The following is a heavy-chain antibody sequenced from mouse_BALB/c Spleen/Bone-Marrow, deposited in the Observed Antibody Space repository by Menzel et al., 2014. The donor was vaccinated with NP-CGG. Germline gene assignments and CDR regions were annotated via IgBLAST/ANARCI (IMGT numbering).Heavy chain of an antibody. V-gene: IGHV1-4*01. CDR1: GYTFTSYT. Sequence: VQVVESGAELARPGASVKMSCKASGYTFTSYTMHWVKQRPGQGLEWIGYINPSSGYTNYNQKFKDKATLTADKSSSTAYMQLSSLTSEDSAVYYCARERRYRGLYYFDYWGQGTTLTVSS. D-gene: IGHD2-14*01. CDR3: ARERRYRGLYYFDY. J-gene: IGHJ2*01. CDR2: INPSSGYT.